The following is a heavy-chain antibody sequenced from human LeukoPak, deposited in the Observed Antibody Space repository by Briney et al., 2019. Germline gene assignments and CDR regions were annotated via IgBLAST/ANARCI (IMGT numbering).Heavy chain of an antibody. V-gene: IGHV4-39*01. Sequence: SETLSLTCTVSGGSISSSSYYWGWIRQPPGKGLEWIGSIYYSGSTYYNPSLKSRVTISVDTSKNQFSLKLSSVTAADTAVYYCATPNHQCSSTSCFPYHYYGMDVWGQGTTVTVSS. J-gene: IGHJ6*02. D-gene: IGHD2-2*01. CDR2: IYYSGST. CDR3: ATPNHQCSSTSCFPYHYYGMDV. CDR1: GGSISSSSYY.